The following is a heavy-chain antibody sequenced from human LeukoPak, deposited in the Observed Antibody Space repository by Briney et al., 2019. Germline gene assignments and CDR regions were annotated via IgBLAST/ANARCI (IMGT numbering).Heavy chain of an antibody. D-gene: IGHD6-19*01. CDR1: GFTFSSYA. CDR3: AKTLRSAYSSGWYSYYYYMDV. Sequence: GGSLRLSCAASGFTFSSYAMSWVRQAPGKGLEWVSAISGSGGSTYYADSVKGRFPISRDNSKNTLYLQMNSLRAEDTAVYYCAKTLRSAYSSGWYSYYYYMDVWGKGTTVTVSS. V-gene: IGHV3-23*01. J-gene: IGHJ6*03. CDR2: ISGSGGST.